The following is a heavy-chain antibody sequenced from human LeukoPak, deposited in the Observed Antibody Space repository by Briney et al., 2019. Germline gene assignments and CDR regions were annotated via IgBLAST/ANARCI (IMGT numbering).Heavy chain of an antibody. D-gene: IGHD3-10*01. CDR2: IYYSGST. CDR3: ARDKDYYGSGSYDY. J-gene: IGHJ4*02. V-gene: IGHV4-59*01. Sequence: SETLSLTCTVSGGSISSYYWSWIRQPPGKGLEWIGYIYYSGSTNYNPSLKSRVTKSVDTSKNQFSLKLSSVTAADTAVYYCARDKDYYGSGSYDYWGQGTLVTVSS. CDR1: GGSISSYY.